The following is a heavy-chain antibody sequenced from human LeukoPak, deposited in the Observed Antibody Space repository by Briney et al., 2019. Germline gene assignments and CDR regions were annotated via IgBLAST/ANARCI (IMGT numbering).Heavy chain of an antibody. V-gene: IGHV1-2*06. CDR1: GYTFTGYY. J-gene: IGHJ4*02. D-gene: IGHD4-23*01. CDR3: ARDIGGNSPYFDY. Sequence: ASVKVSCRASGYTFTGYYMHWVRQAPGQGLEWMGRINPNSGGTNYAQKFQGRVTMTRDTSISTAYMELSRLRSDDTAVYYRARDIGGNSPYFDYWGQGTLVTVSS. CDR2: INPNSGGT.